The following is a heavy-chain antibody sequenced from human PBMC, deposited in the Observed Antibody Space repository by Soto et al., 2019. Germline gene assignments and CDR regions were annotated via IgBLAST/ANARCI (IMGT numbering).Heavy chain of an antibody. V-gene: IGHV3-33*01. CDR2: IWYDGSNK. J-gene: IGHJ6*02. CDR1: GFTFSNYG. CDR3: ARPLYHRSSNLMDV. D-gene: IGHD6-13*01. Sequence: QVQLVESGGGEVQPGRSLRLSCVASGFTFSNYGMHWVRQAPGKGLEWVAIIWYDGSNKYYTDSVKGRFTISRDNSNNTLYLQMNSLRAEDTAVYYCARPLYHRSSNLMDVWGQGTTVTVSS.